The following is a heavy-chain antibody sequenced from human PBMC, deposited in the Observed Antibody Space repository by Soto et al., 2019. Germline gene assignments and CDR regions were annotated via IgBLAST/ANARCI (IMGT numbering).Heavy chain of an antibody. J-gene: IGHJ4*02. D-gene: IGHD1-1*01. CDR3: ATLASVQLERYDY. Sequence: HPGGSLRLSCAASGFTFSSYWMHWVRQAPGKGLVWVSRINSDGSSTSYADSVKGRFTISRDNAKNTLYLQMNSLRAEDTAVYYCATLASVQLERYDYWGQGTLVTVSS. CDR1: GFTFSSYW. V-gene: IGHV3-74*01. CDR2: INSDGSST.